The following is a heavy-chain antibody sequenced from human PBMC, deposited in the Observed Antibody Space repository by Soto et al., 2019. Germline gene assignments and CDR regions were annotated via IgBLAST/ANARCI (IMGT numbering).Heavy chain of an antibody. J-gene: IGHJ4*02. CDR2: IYYSGST. CDR3: ASLATRYYIDY. V-gene: IGHV4-59*01. Sequence: SETLCLTCTVSGGSISSYYWSWIRQPPGKGLEWIGYIYYSGSTNYNPSLKSRVTISVDTSKNQFSLKMSSVTAADTAVYYCASLATRYYIDYWGQGTLVTVSS. D-gene: IGHD1-1*01. CDR1: GGSISSYY.